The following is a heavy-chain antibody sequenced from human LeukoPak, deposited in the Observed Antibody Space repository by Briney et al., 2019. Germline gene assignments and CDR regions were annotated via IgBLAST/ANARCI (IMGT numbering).Heavy chain of an antibody. CDR2: MNPNGIAA. CDR1: GYPFSIYG. D-gene: IGHD2-2*01. Sequence: ASVNVSCKASGYPFSIYGVNWVRQAAGQGLEWLGWMNPNGIAAGYSQKFQDRVTLTMDTSTSTAYLELSSLRSEDTAVYYCARGRLSTLWGQGTLVTVSS. V-gene: IGHV1-8*01. J-gene: IGHJ4*02. CDR3: ARGRLSTL.